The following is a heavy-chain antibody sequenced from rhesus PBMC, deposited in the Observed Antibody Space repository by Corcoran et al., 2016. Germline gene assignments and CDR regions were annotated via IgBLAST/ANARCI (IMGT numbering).Heavy chain of an antibody. CDR3: ARGERQLERRAAHFEF. CDR2: IYGSKGSH. CDR1: GGSISSNY. J-gene: IGHJ1*01. V-gene: IGHV4-147*01. D-gene: IGHD6-25*01. Sequence: QVQLQESGPGLVKPSETLSLTCAVSGGSISSNYWSWIRQPPGKGLEWSGYIYGSKGSHCYNPSLKIRVTASTDTSKNQYSRVLSAGTASDSAVYYCARGERQLERRAAHFEFWGRGAGVTVSS.